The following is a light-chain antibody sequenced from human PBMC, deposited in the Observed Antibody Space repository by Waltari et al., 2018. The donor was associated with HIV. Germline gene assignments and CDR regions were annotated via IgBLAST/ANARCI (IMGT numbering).Light chain of an antibody. Sequence: QSALTQPPSASGSPGQSVTISCTGTSTDIGSYNYVSWYQQHPGKAPKLIIYEVNKRPSGVPDRFSGSKSGDTASLAITGLQAEDEADYYCQSYDSSLSGSVFGGGTKLTVL. CDR3: QSYDSSLSGSV. CDR2: EVN. CDR1: STDIGSYNY. V-gene: IGLV2-8*01. J-gene: IGLJ3*02.